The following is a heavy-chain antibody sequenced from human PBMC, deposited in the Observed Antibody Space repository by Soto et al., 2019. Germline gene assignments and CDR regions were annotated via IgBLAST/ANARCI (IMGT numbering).Heavy chain of an antibody. CDR2: IIPILGIA. CDR1: GGTFSSYT. CDR3: ARGYCSGGSCYGGGYFDY. V-gene: IGHV1-69*02. D-gene: IGHD2-15*01. J-gene: IGHJ4*02. Sequence: SVKVSCKASGGTFSSYTISWVRQAPGQGLEWMGRIIPILGIANYAQKFQGRVTITADKSTSTAYMELSSPRSEDTALYYCARGYCSGGSCYGGGYFDYWGQGTLVTVSS.